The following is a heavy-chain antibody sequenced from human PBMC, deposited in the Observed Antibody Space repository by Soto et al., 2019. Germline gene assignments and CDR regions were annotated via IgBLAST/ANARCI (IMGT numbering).Heavy chain of an antibody. CDR1: GFTFSSYS. CDR2: ISSRSSYI. J-gene: IGHJ4*02. V-gene: IGHV3-21*01. CDR3: ASELIGYCSSTSCYWGYD. D-gene: IGHD2-2*01. Sequence: EVQLVESGGGLVKPGGSLRLSCAASGFTFSSYSMNWVRQAPGKGLEWVSSISSRSSYIYYADSVKGRFTISRDNAKNSLYLQMNSLRAEDTAVYYCASELIGYCSSTSCYWGYDCGQGTLVTVSS.